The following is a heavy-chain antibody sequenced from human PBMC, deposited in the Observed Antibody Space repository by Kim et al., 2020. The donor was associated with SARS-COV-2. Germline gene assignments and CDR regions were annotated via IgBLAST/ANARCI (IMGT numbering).Heavy chain of an antibody. Sequence: ASVKVSCRASGYTFTTYAINWVRQAPGQGLEWMGWISIYNGDTNFAQKFQGRVTMTTDTSTSTAYMELWSLRSDDTAVYYCARDHIAARPGWFDPWGQGTLVTVSS. CDR1: GYTFTTYA. V-gene: IGHV1-18*01. CDR2: ISIYNGDT. D-gene: IGHD6-6*01. CDR3: ARDHIAARPGWFDP. J-gene: IGHJ5*02.